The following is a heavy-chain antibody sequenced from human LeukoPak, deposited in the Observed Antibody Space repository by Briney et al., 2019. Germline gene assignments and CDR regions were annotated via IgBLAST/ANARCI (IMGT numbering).Heavy chain of an antibody. J-gene: IGHJ4*02. Sequence: KPSETLSLTCTVSGGSISSSSYYWGWIRQPPGKGLEWIGSIYYSGSTYYNPSLKSRVTISVDTSKNQFSLKLSSVTAADTAIYYCATIHGYSYGYFHYWGQGTLVTISS. V-gene: IGHV4-39*07. CDR1: GGSISSSSYY. CDR3: ATIHGYSYGYFHY. D-gene: IGHD5-18*01. CDR2: IYYSGST.